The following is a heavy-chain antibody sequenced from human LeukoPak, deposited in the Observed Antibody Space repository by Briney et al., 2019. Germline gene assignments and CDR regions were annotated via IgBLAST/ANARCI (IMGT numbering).Heavy chain of an antibody. CDR3: ARLPPYSSSWYFDY. V-gene: IGHV4-59*02. CDR1: GGSVSSYY. CDR2: IYYSGST. Sequence: PSETLSLTCTVSGGSVSSYYWSWIRQPPGKGLEWIGYIYYSGSTNYNPSLKSRVTISVDTSKNQFSLKLSSVTAADTAVYYCARLPPYSSSWYFDYWGQGTLVTVSS. D-gene: IGHD6-13*01. J-gene: IGHJ4*02.